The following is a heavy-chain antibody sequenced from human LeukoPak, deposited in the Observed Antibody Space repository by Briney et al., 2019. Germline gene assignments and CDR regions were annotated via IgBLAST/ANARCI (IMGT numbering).Heavy chain of an antibody. CDR3: ARGPDSSYYYYYMDV. V-gene: IGHV1-18*01. J-gene: IGHJ6*03. CDR1: GYTFPNYG. Sequence: ASVKVSCKTSGYTFPNYGISWVRPAPGQGLEWMGWISAYSGNTNYAQKFQGRVTMTPETSTSTAYMELRSLRSDDTAVYYCARGPDSSYYYYYMDVWGKGTTVTVSS. CDR2: ISAYSGNT. D-gene: IGHD6-19*01.